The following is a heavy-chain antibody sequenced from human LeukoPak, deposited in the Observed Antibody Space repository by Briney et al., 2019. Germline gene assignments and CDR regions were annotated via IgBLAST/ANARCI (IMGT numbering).Heavy chain of an antibody. J-gene: IGHJ4*02. CDR2: ISYDGSNK. Sequence: GGSLRLSCAASGFTFSSYAMHWVRQAPGKGLEWVAVISYDGSNKYYADSVKGRFTISRDNSKNTLYLQMNSLRAEDTAVYYCARDDKPSSIAVAGYWGQGTLVTVSS. V-gene: IGHV3-30-3*01. CDR1: GFTFSSYA. CDR3: ARDDKPSSIAVAGY. D-gene: IGHD6-19*01.